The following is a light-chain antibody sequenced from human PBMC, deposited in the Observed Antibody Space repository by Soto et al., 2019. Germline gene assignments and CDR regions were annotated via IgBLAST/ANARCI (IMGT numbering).Light chain of an antibody. CDR3: GTWDSSLSAAV. V-gene: IGLV1-51*02. J-gene: IGLJ7*01. CDR1: SSNIGNNY. Sequence: QSVLTQPPSVSAAPGQEVTISCSGSSSNIGNNYVSWYQQLPGTAPKLLIYENNKRPSGIPDRFSGSKSGTSATLGITGLQTGDEADYDCGTWDSSLSAAVFGGGTKLTVL. CDR2: ENN.